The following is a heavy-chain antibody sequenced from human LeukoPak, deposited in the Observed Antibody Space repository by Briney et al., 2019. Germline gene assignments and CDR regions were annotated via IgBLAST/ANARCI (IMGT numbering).Heavy chain of an antibody. J-gene: IGHJ4*02. CDR2: ISGGGGST. CDR1: GFTFNSYA. Sequence: GGSLRLSCAASGFTFNSYAMSWVRQAPGKGLEWVSAISGGGGSTYYADSVKGRFTISTDNSKNTLFLQMNSLRAEDTAVYYCAKAARNRRIYDVFDKWGQGTLVTVSP. D-gene: IGHD3-3*01. CDR3: AKAARNRRIYDVFDK. V-gene: IGHV3-23*01.